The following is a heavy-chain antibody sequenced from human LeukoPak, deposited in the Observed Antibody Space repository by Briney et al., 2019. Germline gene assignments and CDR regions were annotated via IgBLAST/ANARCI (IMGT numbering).Heavy chain of an antibody. V-gene: IGHV4-39*01. J-gene: IGHJ4*02. CDR3: VRATSGYFDY. CDR1: GGSISSSRYY. Sequence: SETLSLTCTVSGGSISSSRYYWGWIRQPPGKGLEWIGTIYYSGTTYYNPSLKSRVTISVDTSKNQFSPKLSSVTAADTAVYYCVRATSGYFDYWGQGTLVTVSS. CDR2: IYYSGTT. D-gene: IGHD6-25*01.